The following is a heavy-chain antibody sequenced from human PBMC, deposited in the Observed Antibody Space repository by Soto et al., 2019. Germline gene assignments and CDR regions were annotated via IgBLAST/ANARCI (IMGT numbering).Heavy chain of an antibody. CDR3: ARRGLVVAATDY. J-gene: IGHJ4*02. CDR1: GGSISSSSYY. CDR2: IYYSGST. V-gene: IGHV4-39*01. D-gene: IGHD2-15*01. Sequence: QLQLQESGPGLVKPSETLSLTCTVSGGSISSSSYYWGWIRQPPGKGLEWIGSIYYSGSTYYNPSLKSRVTISVDTSKNQFSLKLSSVTAADTAVYYCARRGLVVAATDYWGQGTLVTVSS.